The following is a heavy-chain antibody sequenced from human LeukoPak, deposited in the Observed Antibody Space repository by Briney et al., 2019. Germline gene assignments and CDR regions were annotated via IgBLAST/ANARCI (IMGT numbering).Heavy chain of an antibody. CDR2: IKSKTDGGTT. CDR1: GVSFIESW. J-gene: IGHJ4*02. V-gene: IGHV3-15*01. Sequence: PGGSLRLSCVVSGVSFIESWMSWVRQAPGKGLEWVGRIKSKTDGGTTDYAAPVKGRFTISRDDSKNTVYLQMNSLKTEDTAVYYCTIYSPHDYWGQGTLVTVSS. CDR3: TIYSPHDY. D-gene: IGHD4-11*01.